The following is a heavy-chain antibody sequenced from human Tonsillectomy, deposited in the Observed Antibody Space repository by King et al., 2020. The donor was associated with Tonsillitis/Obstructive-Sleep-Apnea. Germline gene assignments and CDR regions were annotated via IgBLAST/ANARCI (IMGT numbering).Heavy chain of an antibody. V-gene: IGHV1-46*01. J-gene: IGHJ3*01. Sequence: VQLVESGAEVKKPGASVKVSCKASGYTFTSYYMHWVRQAPGQGLEWMGIINPSGGSTSYAQKFQGRVTMTRDTSTSTVYMELSSLRSEDTAVYYCATSTASVAAAGGFDFWGQGTIVTVSS. D-gene: IGHD6-13*01. CDR2: INPSGGST. CDR1: GYTFTSYY. CDR3: ATSTASVAAAGGFDF.